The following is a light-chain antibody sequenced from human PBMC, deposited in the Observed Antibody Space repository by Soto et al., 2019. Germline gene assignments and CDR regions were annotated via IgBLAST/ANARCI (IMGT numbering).Light chain of an antibody. CDR2: GSS. Sequence: EVVLTQSPGTLSLSPGERATLSCRASQSVSNNYLVWYQQKPGQSPKLLIFGSSDRATGIPYRFSGSGSGTDVSLTISSLEPEDFAVYYCQQYGSSPPYTFGQGTKLEIK. V-gene: IGKV3-20*01. CDR3: QQYGSSPPYT. CDR1: QSVSNNY. J-gene: IGKJ2*01.